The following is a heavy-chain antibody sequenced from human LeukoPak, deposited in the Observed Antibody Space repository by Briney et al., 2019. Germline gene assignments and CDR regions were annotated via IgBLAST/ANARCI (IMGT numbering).Heavy chain of an antibody. Sequence: GGSLRLSCAASGFTFSSYWMSWVRQAPGKGLEWVANIKQDGSEKYYVDSVKGRFTISRDNAKNSLYLQMNSLRAEDTAVYYCARSGGDTVVVITPYYFDYWGKGTTVTVSS. J-gene: IGHJ4*03. CDR2: IKQDGSEK. V-gene: IGHV3-7*01. D-gene: IGHD3-22*01. CDR1: GFTFSSYW. CDR3: ARSGGDTVVVITPYYFDY.